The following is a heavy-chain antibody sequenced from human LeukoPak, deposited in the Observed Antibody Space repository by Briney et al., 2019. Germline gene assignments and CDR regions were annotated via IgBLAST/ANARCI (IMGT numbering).Heavy chain of an antibody. J-gene: IGHJ4*02. CDR3: ATKVAGTAHFSR. Sequence: GGSLRLSCAASGFTFSSYSMNWVRQAPGKGLEWVSSISSSSRYIYYADSVKGRFTISRDNHKKALYLQMNNLRAEDTAVYYCATKVAGTAHFSRWVQGILVTVSS. CDR2: ISSSSRYI. V-gene: IGHV3-21*01. D-gene: IGHD6-19*01. CDR1: GFTFSSYS.